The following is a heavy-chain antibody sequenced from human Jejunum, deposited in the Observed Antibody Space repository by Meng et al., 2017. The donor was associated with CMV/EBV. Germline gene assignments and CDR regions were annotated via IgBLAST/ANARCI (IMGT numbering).Heavy chain of an antibody. CDR3: TGLDY. CDR1: GFSFSTYW. Sequence: HLVQSGGGLVQPGGSLGLSCAASGFSFSTYWMYWVRQEPGKGLLWVSRILPDGSTHYADAVKGRFTISRDNVKNALYLQMDSLRVEDTAVYYCTGLDYWGQGTLVTVSS. V-gene: IGHV3-74*01. CDR2: ILPDGST. J-gene: IGHJ4*02.